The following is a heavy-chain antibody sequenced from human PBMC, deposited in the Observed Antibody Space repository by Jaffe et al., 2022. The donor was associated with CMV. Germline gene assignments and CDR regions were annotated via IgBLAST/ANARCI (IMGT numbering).Heavy chain of an antibody. D-gene: IGHD6-13*01. CDR3: AGRRVWQQLVRYYYYGMDV. CDR2: IIPIFGTA. Sequence: QVQLVQSGAEVKKPGSSVKVSCKASGGTFSSYAISWVRQAPGQGLEWMGGIIPIFGTANYAQKFQGRVTITADESTSTAYMELSSLRSEDTAVYYCAGRRVWQQLVRYYYYGMDVWGQGTTVTVSS. CDR1: GGTFSSYA. V-gene: IGHV1-69*01. J-gene: IGHJ6*02.